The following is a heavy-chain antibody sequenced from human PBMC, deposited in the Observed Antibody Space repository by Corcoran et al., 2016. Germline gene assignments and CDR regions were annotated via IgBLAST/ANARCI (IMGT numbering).Heavy chain of an antibody. CDR2: IYPGDSDT. J-gene: IGHJ3*02. Sequence: EVQLVQSGAEVKKPGESLKISCKGSGYSFTSFWIGWVRQMPGKGLEWRGIIYPGDSDTRYSPSFQGQGTNAADKSISTAYLQWSSLKASDTARYYCARRRTIWDAFDIWGQGTMVTVSS. V-gene: IGHV5-51*01. CDR3: ARRRTIWDAFDI. D-gene: IGHD3-3*01. CDR1: GYSFTSFW.